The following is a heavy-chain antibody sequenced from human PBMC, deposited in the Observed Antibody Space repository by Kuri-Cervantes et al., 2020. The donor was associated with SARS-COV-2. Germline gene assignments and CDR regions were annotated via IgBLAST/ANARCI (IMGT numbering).Heavy chain of an antibody. CDR2: IYHSGST. CDR1: GYSISSGYY. CDR3: ARVGSALRRDFDY. V-gene: IGHV4-38-2*01. Sequence: SETLSLTCAVSGYSISSGYYWGWIQQPPGKGLEWIGSIYHSGSTYYNPSLKSRVTISVDTSKNQFSLKLSSVTAADTAVYYCARVGSALRRDFDYWGQGTLVTVSS. D-gene: IGHD6-25*01. J-gene: IGHJ4*02.